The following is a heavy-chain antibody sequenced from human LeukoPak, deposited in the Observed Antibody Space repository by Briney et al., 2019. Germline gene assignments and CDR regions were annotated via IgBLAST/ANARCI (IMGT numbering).Heavy chain of an antibody. V-gene: IGHV4-61*01. CDR1: GGSIGDSIVSNY. D-gene: IGHD2-21*02. Sequence: SETLSLTCSVSGGSIGDSIVSNYWSWIRQPPGKGLEWIGYIYFNGRTNYSPSLKSRVTLSVDTSKNQFSMKLISVTAADTAVYYCARTARSRDWFDPWGQGSLVTVSS. J-gene: IGHJ5*02. CDR2: IYFNGRT. CDR3: ARTARSRDWFDP.